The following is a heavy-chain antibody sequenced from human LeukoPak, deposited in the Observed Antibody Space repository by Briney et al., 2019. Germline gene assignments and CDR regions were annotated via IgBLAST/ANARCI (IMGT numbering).Heavy chain of an antibody. CDR3: ARDLREAYYDFWSGYYSSSYFDY. CDR2: INSDGSST. J-gene: IGHJ4*02. CDR1: GFTFSSYW. D-gene: IGHD3-3*01. V-gene: IGHV3-74*01. Sequence: PGGSLRLSCAASGFTFSSYWMHWVRQAPGKGLVWVSRINSDGSSTSYADSVKGRFTISRDNAKNTLYLQMNSLRAEDTAVYYRARDLREAYYDFWSGYYSSSYFDYWGQGTLVTVSS.